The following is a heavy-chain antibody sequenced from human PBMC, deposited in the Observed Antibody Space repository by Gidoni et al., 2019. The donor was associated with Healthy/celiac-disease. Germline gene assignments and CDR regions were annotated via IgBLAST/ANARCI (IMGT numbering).Heavy chain of an antibody. CDR1: GFTFSYYY. CDR3: ARDRLGEEGYVWGSYRYTRDYAFDI. D-gene: IGHD3-16*02. Sequence: QVQLVESGGGLVKPGGSLRLSCAASGFTFSYYYMRWISQAPGKGLEWVSYISSSGSTIYYADSVKGRFTISRDNAKNSLYLQMNSLRAEDTAVYYCARDRLGEEGYVWGSYRYTRDYAFDIWGQGTMVTVSS. V-gene: IGHV3-11*01. CDR2: ISSSGSTI. J-gene: IGHJ3*02.